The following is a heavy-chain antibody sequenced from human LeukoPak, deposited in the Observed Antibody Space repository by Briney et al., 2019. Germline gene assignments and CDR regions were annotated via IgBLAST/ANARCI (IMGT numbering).Heavy chain of an antibody. CDR3: VKDYPALGYCTSTSCSFFDY. CDR1: GFTFSSYD. Sequence: PGGSLRLSCAASGFTFSSYDMHWVRQATGKGPEWVSGISDGAYSTFYADSVKGRFTISRDDSQNTLYLQMNSLRAEDTAVYYCVKDYPALGYCTSTSCSFFDYWGQGTLVTVSS. V-gene: IGHV3-23*01. J-gene: IGHJ4*02. D-gene: IGHD2-2*01. CDR2: ISDGAYST.